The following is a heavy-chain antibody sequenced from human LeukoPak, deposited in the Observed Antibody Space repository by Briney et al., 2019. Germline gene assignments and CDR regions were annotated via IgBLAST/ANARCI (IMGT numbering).Heavy chain of an antibody. Sequence: PGGSLRLSCAASGFTFSSYSMNWVRQAPGKGLEWVSSISSSSSYIYYADSVTGRFTISRDNAKNSLYLQMNSLRAEDTAVYYCAKYAAMAVHYYFDYWGQGTLVTVSS. CDR3: AKYAAMAVHYYFDY. D-gene: IGHD5-18*01. V-gene: IGHV3-21*04. J-gene: IGHJ4*02. CDR1: GFTFSSYS. CDR2: ISSSSSYI.